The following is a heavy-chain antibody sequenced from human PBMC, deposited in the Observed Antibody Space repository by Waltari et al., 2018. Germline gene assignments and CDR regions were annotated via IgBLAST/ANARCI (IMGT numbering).Heavy chain of an antibody. CDR2: IGTAGDT. V-gene: IGHV3-13*01. D-gene: IGHD3-10*01. Sequence: EVQLVESGGGLVQPGGSLRLSCAASGFTFSSYDMHWVRQATGKGLEWVSAIGTAGDTYYLGSVKGRFTISRENAKNSLYLQMNSLRAGDTAMYYCARGGEKLTYYYGMDVWGQGTTVTVSS. CDR1: GFTFSSYD. J-gene: IGHJ6*02. CDR3: ARGGEKLTYYYGMDV.